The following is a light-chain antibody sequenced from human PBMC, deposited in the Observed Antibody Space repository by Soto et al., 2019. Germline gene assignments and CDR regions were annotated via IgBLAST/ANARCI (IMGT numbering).Light chain of an antibody. CDR2: EVS. J-gene: IGLJ1*01. CDR3: SSYTNINTRAGV. CDR1: SSDVGGYNY. Sequence: QSALTQPPSASGSPGQSVTISCTGTSSDVGGYNYVSWYQQHPGKAPKLMIYEVSKRPSGVPDRFSGSKSGNTASLTVSGLQAEDEADYYCSSYTNINTRAGVFGTGTKLTVL. V-gene: IGLV2-8*01.